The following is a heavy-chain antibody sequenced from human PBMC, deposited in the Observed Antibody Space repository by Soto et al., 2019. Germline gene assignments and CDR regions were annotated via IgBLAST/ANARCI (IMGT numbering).Heavy chain of an antibody. CDR1: GFTFSSHG. J-gene: IGHJ4*02. V-gene: IGHV3-23*01. Sequence: EVQLLESGGGLVQPGGSLRLSCAASGFTFSSHGMSWVRQAPGKGLEWVSSISGSGGSTYYADSVKGRFTISRDNSKNTLYLQMNNLRFQHTPVYYCANAAYYYGSGSYFPFDYWGQGTLVTLSS. CDR3: ANAAYYYGSGSYFPFDY. D-gene: IGHD3-10*01. CDR2: ISGSGGST.